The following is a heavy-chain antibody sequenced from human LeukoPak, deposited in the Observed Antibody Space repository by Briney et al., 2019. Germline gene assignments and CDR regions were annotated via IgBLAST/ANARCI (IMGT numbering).Heavy chain of an antibody. Sequence: SVKVSCKASGGTFSSYAISWVRQAPGQGLEWMGRIIPILGIANYAQKFQGRVTITADKSTSTAYMELSSLRPEDTAVYYCARVGGYCSSTSCSVDYWGQGTLVTVSS. D-gene: IGHD2-2*01. CDR1: GGTFSSYA. CDR2: IIPILGIA. J-gene: IGHJ4*02. V-gene: IGHV1-69*04. CDR3: ARVGGYCSSTSCSVDY.